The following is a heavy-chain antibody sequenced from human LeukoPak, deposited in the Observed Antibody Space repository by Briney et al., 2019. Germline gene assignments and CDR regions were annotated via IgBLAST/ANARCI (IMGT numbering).Heavy chain of an antibody. Sequence: PSETLSLTCAVYGGSFSGYYWSWIRQPPGKGLEWIGEINHSGSTNYNPSLKSRVTISVDTSKNQFSLKLSSVTAADTAVYYCARGHSGSWAYWGQGTLVTVSS. J-gene: IGHJ4*02. CDR1: GGSFSGYY. V-gene: IGHV4-34*01. CDR3: ARGHSGSWAY. CDR2: INHSGST. D-gene: IGHD3-10*01.